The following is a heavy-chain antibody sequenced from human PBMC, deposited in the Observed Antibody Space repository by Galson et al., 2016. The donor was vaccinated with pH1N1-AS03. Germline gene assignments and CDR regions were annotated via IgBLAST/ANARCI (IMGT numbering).Heavy chain of an antibody. V-gene: IGHV3-23*01. CDR1: GFTSTKSA. J-gene: IGHJ4*02. CDR2: VSGSGVGT. Sequence: SLRLSCAASGFTSTKSAMSWVRQAPGKGLEWVSSVSGSGVGTFYSDSVKGRFTISRDNSKNTLYLQMNSLRADDPAVYFCATRKGDYDGPEEWGQGTLVTVSS. CDR3: ATRKGDYDGPEE. D-gene: IGHD3-22*01.